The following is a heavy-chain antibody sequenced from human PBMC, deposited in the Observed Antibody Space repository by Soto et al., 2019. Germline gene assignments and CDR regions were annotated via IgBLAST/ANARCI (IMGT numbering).Heavy chain of an antibody. V-gene: IGHV3-66*01. J-gene: IGHJ6*02. CDR1: GFTVSSNY. CDR2: IYSDGST. Sequence: GGSLRLSCAASGFTVSSNYMSWVRQAPGKGLEWVSVIYSDGSTYYADSVKGRFTISRDNSKNTLYLQMNSLRAEDTAVYYCQLLWYGILVYGIDVWGQGTTVTAAS. CDR3: QLLWYGILVYGIDV. D-gene: IGHD3-10*01.